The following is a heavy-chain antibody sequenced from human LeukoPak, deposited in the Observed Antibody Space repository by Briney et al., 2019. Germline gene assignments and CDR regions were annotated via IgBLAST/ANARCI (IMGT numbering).Heavy chain of an antibody. J-gene: IGHJ4*02. V-gene: IGHV4-34*01. CDR3: ATVEYHQMRY. Sequence: PSETLSLTCAVYGGSFSGYYWSWIRQPPGKGLEWIGEINHSGSTNYNPSLKSRVTISVDTSKNQFSLRLSSMTAADTAVYCCATVEYHQMRYWGQGTLVTVSS. CDR1: GGSFSGYY. D-gene: IGHD2-2*01. CDR2: INHSGST.